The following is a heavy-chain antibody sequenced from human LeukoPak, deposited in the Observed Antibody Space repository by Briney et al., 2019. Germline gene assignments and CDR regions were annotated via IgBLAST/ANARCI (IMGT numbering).Heavy chain of an antibody. CDR1: GGSISSYY. CDR3: ARLPRGFGDLEGFDY. D-gene: IGHD3-10*01. J-gene: IGHJ4*02. Sequence: SETLSLTCTVSGGSISSYYWSWIRQPPGKGLEWIGYIYYSGSTNYNPSLKSRVTISVDTSKNQFSLKLSSVTAADAAVYYCARLPRGFGDLEGFDYWGQGTLVTVSS. CDR2: IYYSGST. V-gene: IGHV4-59*08.